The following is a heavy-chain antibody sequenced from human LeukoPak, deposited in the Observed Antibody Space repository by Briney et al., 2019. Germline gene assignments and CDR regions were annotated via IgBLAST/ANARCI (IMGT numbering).Heavy chain of an antibody. D-gene: IGHD3-22*01. CDR3: AREGTYYYDSSGIKYYFDY. V-gene: IGHV4-39*07. CDR1: GGFISSTSYY. J-gene: IGHJ4*02. Sequence: PSETLSLTCTVSGGFISSTSYYWGWIRQPPGKGLEWIGSIYYSGSTYYNPSLKSRVTISVDTSKNQFSLKLSSVTAADTAVYYCAREGTYYYDSSGIKYYFDYWGQGTLVTVSS. CDR2: IYYSGST.